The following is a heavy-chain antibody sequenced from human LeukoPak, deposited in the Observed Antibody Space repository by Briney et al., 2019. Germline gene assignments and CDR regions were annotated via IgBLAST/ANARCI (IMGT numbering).Heavy chain of an antibody. Sequence: GGSLRLSCAASGLTFSSYAMSWVRQAPGKGLEWVSAISGSGGSTYYADSVKGRFTISRDNSKNTLYLQMNSLRAEDTAVYYCAKDSYYGSGSYPNYWGQGTLVTVSS. CDR1: GLTFSSYA. J-gene: IGHJ4*02. V-gene: IGHV3-23*01. D-gene: IGHD3-10*01. CDR3: AKDSYYGSGSYPNY. CDR2: ISGSGGST.